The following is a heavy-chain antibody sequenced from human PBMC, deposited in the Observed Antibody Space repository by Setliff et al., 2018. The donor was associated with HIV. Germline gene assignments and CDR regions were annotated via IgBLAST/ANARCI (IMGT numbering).Heavy chain of an antibody. Sequence: SETLSLTCTVSGGSIVSSSYYWGWIRQPPGKGLEWIGTMYYRGTTYNNPSLKSRVTFSADTSKNQFSLNLTSVTATDTAVYYCARQGLTMNRGVPAPILYYFDYWGPGILVTVSS. V-gene: IGHV4-39*01. D-gene: IGHD3-10*01. CDR2: MYYRGTT. CDR3: ARQGLTMNRGVPAPILYYFDY. CDR1: GGSIVSSSYY. J-gene: IGHJ4*02.